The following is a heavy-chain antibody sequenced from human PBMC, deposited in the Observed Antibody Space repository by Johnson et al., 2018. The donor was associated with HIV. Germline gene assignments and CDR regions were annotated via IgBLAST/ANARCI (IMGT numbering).Heavy chain of an antibody. Sequence: VQLVESGGGLVQPGGSLRLSCSASGFTVSSNYMCLVRQAPGKGLEWVSAISGSVGSSYYADSVKGRFTISRDNSKTTLFLQLNGLGPEETAVYHCARDPIALRNYYGSGSAFDIWGQGTMVTVSS. D-gene: IGHD3-10*01. CDR1: GFTVSSNY. V-gene: IGHV3-66*02. CDR3: ARDPIALRNYYGSGSAFDI. CDR2: SGSVGSS. J-gene: IGHJ3*02.